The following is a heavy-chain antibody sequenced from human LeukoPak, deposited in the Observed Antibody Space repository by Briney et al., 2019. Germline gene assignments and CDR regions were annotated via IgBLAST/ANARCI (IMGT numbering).Heavy chain of an antibody. CDR3: ARLRDGDNLGLYSYFMDV. CDR2: VHISGST. V-gene: IGHV4-61*09. J-gene: IGHJ6*03. CDR1: GGSISSRSYC. D-gene: IGHD5-24*01. Sequence: PSQTLSLTCTVSGGSISSRSYCWSWIRQPAGKGLEWIGHVHISGSTNYNSSLKSRVTISVDTSKNQFSLKLSSVTAADTAVYYCARLRDGDNLGLYSYFMDVWGKGTTVTISS.